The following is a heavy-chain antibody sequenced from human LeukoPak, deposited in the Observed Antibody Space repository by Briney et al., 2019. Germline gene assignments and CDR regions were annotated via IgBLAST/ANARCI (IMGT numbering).Heavy chain of an antibody. J-gene: IGHJ6*03. CDR3: ARRSAFGSGSMFYYYYYYMDV. V-gene: IGHV4-39*01. CDR1: GGSISSNSYY. Sequence: PSETLSLTCAVSGGSISSNSYYWGWIRQPPGEGLEWIGSIYYSGSTYYNPSLKSRVTISVDTSKNQFSLKLSSVTAADTAVYYCARRSAFGSGSMFYYYYYYMDVWGKGTTVTISS. D-gene: IGHD3-10*01. CDR2: IYYSGST.